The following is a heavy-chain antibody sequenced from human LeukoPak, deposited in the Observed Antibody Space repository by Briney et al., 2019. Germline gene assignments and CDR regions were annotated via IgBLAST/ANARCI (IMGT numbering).Heavy chain of an antibody. Sequence: GGSLRLSCAASGFTFSSYAMSWVRRAPGKGLEWVSAISGSGGSTYYADSVKGRFTISRDNSKNTLYLQMNSLRAEDTAVYYWAKDSVADIAYGGQGTLVTVSS. V-gene: IGHV3-23*01. D-gene: IGHD2-21*01. CDR2: ISGSGGST. J-gene: IGHJ4*02. CDR3: AKDSVADIAY. CDR1: GFTFSSYA.